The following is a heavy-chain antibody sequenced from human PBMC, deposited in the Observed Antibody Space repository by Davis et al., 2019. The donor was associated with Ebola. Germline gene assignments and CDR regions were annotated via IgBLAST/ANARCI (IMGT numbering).Heavy chain of an antibody. CDR3: AKGRFDSSAYPIPYFDQ. J-gene: IGHJ4*02. CDR2: IRGSGTNT. D-gene: IGHD3-22*01. Sequence: PGGSLRLSCVASGFTFTNYAMTWVRQAPGKGLEWVSTIRGSGTNTYYAESVKGRFTISRDNSNNTVYLQMTSLRAEDTATYYCAKGRFDSSAYPIPYFDQWGQGTLVVVSS. CDR1: GFTFTNYA. V-gene: IGHV3-23*01.